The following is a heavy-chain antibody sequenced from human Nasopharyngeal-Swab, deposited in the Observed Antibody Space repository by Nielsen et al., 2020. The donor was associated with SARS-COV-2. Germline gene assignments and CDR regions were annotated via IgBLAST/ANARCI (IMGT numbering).Heavy chain of an antibody. D-gene: IGHD3-22*01. V-gene: IGHV3-7*03. Sequence: GESLKISCAASGFTFSSYWKSWVRQAPGKGLEWVANIKQDGSEKYYVDSVKGRFTISRDNAKNSLYLQMNSLRAEDTAVYYCARDRADSSLYYMDVWGKGTTVTVSS. J-gene: IGHJ6*03. CDR1: GFTFSSYW. CDR3: ARDRADSSLYYMDV. CDR2: IKQDGSEK.